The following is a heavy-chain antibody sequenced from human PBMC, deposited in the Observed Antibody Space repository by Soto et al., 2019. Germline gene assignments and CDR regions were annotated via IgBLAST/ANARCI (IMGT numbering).Heavy chain of an antibody. CDR3: ARHGRDYYGSGSYYSFYYYGMAV. Sequence: GESLKISCKGSGYSFTSYWIGWVRQMPGKGLEWMGIIYPGDSDTRYSPSFQGQVTISADKSISTAYLQWSSLKASDTAMYYCARHGRDYYGSGSYYSFYYYGMAVWGQGTTVTVSS. CDR2: IYPGDSDT. D-gene: IGHD3-10*01. V-gene: IGHV5-51*01. CDR1: GYSFTSYW. J-gene: IGHJ6*02.